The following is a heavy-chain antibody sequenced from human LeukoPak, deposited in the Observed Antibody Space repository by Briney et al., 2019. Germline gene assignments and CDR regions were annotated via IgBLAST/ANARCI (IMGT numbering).Heavy chain of an antibody. J-gene: IGHJ4*02. D-gene: IGHD7-27*01. CDR3: ARGAVWGPVDY. V-gene: IGHV4-59*08. CDR2: IYYSGST. Sequence: SETLSLTCTVSGGSISSYYWSWIRQPPGKGLEWIGYIYYSGSTYYNPSLKSRVTISVDTSKNQFSLKLSSVTAADTAVYYCARGAVWGPVDYWGQGTLVTVSS. CDR1: GGSISSYY.